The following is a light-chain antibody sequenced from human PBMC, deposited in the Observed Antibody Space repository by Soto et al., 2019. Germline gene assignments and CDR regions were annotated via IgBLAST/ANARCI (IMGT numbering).Light chain of an antibody. CDR3: GTWDSSLSVVL. CDR2: DNG. J-gene: IGLJ2*01. CDR1: NSNIGDNY. Sequence: QSVLTQPPSVSAAPGQKVTISCSGSNSNIGDNYVSWYQQLPGTAPKLLIYDNGKRPSGTPDRFSGSKSGTSATLGITGLQTGDEADYYCGTWDSSLSVVLFGGGTKVTVL. V-gene: IGLV1-51*01.